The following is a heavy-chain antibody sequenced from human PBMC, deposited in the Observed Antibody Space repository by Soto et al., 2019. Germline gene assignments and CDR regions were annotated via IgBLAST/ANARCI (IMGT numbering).Heavy chain of an antibody. Sequence: VGSLRLSCASSVFTVNNHAMHCVRHSPGEGLEWVSGFAGDFINTRYADSVRGRFTISRDTSKNTLSLQMDSLRVEDTAIYYCVKEGRLQLGGLELWGQGPLVNVSS. J-gene: IGHJ1*01. D-gene: IGHD2-15*01. V-gene: IGHV3-23*01. CDR2: FAGDFINT. CDR1: VFTVNNHA. CDR3: VKEGRLQLGGLEL.